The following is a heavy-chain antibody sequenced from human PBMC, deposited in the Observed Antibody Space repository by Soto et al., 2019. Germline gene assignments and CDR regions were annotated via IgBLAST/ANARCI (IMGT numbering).Heavy chain of an antibody. J-gene: IGHJ4*02. CDR1: GFTFSNFA. CDR3: AKDIVAVGGYETFDF. Sequence: EVQLSQSGGGLVQPGGSLRLSCAASGFTFSNFAMRWVRQAPGKGLEGVSDISGSGGSTYYAESVKGRFTISRDNSKNTMFLQMNSLRVEDTAVYYCAKDIVAVGGYETFDFWGQGTMVTVSS. V-gene: IGHV3-23*01. D-gene: IGHD5-12*01. CDR2: ISGSGGST.